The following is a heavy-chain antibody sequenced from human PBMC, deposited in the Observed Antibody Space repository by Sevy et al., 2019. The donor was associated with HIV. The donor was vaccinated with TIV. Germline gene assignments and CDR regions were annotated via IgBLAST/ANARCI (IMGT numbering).Heavy chain of an antibody. D-gene: IGHD5-12*01. CDR3: ARSNPDGYNYSYYYGMDV. Sequence: ASLKVSCKASGDTFGNYAIAWVRQAPGQGLEWMGGIIPVFGSANSAQRFQDRVTITADVSTSTAYMELRSLTSEDTAVYYCARSNPDGYNYSYYYGMDVWGQGTTVTVSS. CDR1: GDTFGNYA. CDR2: IIPVFGSA. V-gene: IGHV1-69*01. J-gene: IGHJ6*02.